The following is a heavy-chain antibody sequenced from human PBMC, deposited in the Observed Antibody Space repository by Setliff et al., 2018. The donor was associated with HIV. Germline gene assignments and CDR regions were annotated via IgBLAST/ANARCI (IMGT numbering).Heavy chain of an antibody. J-gene: IGHJ4*02. CDR1: GGSISSSSYY. Sequence: SETLSLTCTVSGGSISSSSYYWGWIRQPPGKGLEWIGSIYYSGSTYYNPSLKSRVTISVDTSKNQFSLKLSSVTAADTAVYYCASTGYSSGWSFDYWGQGTLVTGSS. CDR2: IYYSGST. CDR3: ASTGYSSGWSFDY. D-gene: IGHD6-19*01. V-gene: IGHV4-39*07.